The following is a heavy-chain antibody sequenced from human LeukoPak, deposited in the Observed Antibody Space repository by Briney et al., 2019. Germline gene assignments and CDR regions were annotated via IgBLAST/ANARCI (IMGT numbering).Heavy chain of an antibody. CDR2: IYYSGTT. Sequence: SETLSLTCTVSGGSISSGGYSWSWIRQHPGKGLEWIGYIYYSGTTYYNPSLESRVTISVDTSKNQFSLKLRSVTAADTAVYYCATVAVIREVTYFDYWGQGTLVTVSS. J-gene: IGHJ4*02. CDR3: ATVAVIREVTYFDY. CDR1: GGSISSGGYS. V-gene: IGHV4-61*08. D-gene: IGHD6-19*01.